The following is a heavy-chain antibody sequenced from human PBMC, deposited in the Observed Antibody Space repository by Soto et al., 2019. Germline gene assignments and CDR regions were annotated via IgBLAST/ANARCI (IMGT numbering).Heavy chain of an antibody. J-gene: IGHJ4*02. Sequence: QLQVSGPEVVKPSETLSLTCTVSGGSMSSHYWAWMRQSPGQGLEWIGYIYYSGSTKSNPSLNGRLTMSVDTSKNQFSLNLRSVTVADTAVYYCAPQRLGEFGSHFDHWGQGTLVSVSS. V-gene: IGHV4-59*11. CDR3: APQRLGEFGSHFDH. D-gene: IGHD3-10*01. CDR2: IYYSGST. CDR1: GGSMSSHY.